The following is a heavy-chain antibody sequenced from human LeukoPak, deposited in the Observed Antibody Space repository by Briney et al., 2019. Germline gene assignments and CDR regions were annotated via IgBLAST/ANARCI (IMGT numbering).Heavy chain of an antibody. J-gene: IGHJ5*02. CDR2: INHNGNT. D-gene: IGHD2-21*02. CDR1: GASFNDYY. CDR3: ARGLGGDVPRYFAP. Sequence: SDTLSLTRDVSGASFNDYYRSWTRQPPAKRLEWIGEINHNGNTNYSPALKSRVTISVDASKNQFSLRLNSVTAADTALYFCARGLGGDVPRYFAPWGQGSLVTVSS. V-gene: IGHV4-34*01.